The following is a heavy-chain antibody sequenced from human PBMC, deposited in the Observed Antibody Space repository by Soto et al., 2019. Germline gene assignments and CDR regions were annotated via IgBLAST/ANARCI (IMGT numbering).Heavy chain of an antibody. D-gene: IGHD4-17*01. Sequence: QVQLVESGGGVVQPGRSLRLSCAASGFTFSTYGMQWVRQAPGKGLEWVAVISYDGSNKYYADSVKGRFTISRDNSKNTLDLQMNSLRAEDTAVYYCAKGGYGDGGVIDYWGQGTLVTVSS. V-gene: IGHV3-30*18. J-gene: IGHJ4*02. CDR2: ISYDGSNK. CDR3: AKGGYGDGGVIDY. CDR1: GFTFSTYG.